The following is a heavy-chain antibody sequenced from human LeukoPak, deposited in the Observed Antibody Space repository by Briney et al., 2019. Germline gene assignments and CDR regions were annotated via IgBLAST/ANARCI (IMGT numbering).Heavy chain of an antibody. V-gene: IGHV4-59*12. CDR2: IYYSGTT. CDR1: GGSISSFY. Sequence: PSETLSLTCTLSGGSISSFYWRGMRQPPGKGLEWIGYIYYSGTTNYNPSLKSRVTISVDTSKNQFSLNLISLTAADTAVYFCARGRGGGGSSNNRFDPWRQGTLVTVSS. CDR3: ARGRGGGGSSNNRFDP. D-gene: IGHD2-15*01. J-gene: IGHJ5*02.